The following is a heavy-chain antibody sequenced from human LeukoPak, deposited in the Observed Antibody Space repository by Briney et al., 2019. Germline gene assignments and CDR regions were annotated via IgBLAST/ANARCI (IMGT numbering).Heavy chain of an antibody. CDR2: ISAGGGAI. CDR3: AKWGSSWYSDAFDI. J-gene: IGHJ3*02. D-gene: IGHD6-13*01. CDR1: GFTFSNYD. V-gene: IGHV3-23*01. Sequence: GGSLRLSCAASGFTFSNYDMGWVRQAPGEGLEWVSSISAGGGAIYYADSVKGRFTISRDNSKNTLDLQLNSLRAEDTAVYYCAKWGSSWYSDAFDIWGQGTMVTVSS.